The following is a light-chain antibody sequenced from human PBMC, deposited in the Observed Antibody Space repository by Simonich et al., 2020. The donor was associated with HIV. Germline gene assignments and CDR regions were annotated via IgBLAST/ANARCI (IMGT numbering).Light chain of an antibody. CDR3: QQSYITPT. CDR1: QDISNY. V-gene: IGKV1-39*01. J-gene: IGKJ2*01. CDR2: AAS. Sequence: DIQMTQSPSSLSASVGDRVTITCQASQDISNYLNWSQQKPGKAPKRLIYAASSLQSGVPSRFSGSGSGTDFTLTISSLQPEDFATYYCQQSYITPTFGQGTKLEIK.